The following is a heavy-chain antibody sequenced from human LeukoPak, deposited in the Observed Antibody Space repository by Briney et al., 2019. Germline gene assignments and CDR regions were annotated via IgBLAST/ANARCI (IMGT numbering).Heavy chain of an antibody. Sequence: GRSPRLSCAASGFTFSSYGMHWFRQAPGKGLEWVAVIWYDGSNKYYADSVKGRFTISRDNSKNTLYLQMNSLRAEDTAVYYCARDPGNSSGYYFDYWGQGTLVTVSS. CDR2: IWYDGSNK. CDR1: GFTFSSYG. D-gene: IGHD3-22*01. V-gene: IGHV3-33*01. J-gene: IGHJ4*02. CDR3: ARDPGNSSGYYFDY.